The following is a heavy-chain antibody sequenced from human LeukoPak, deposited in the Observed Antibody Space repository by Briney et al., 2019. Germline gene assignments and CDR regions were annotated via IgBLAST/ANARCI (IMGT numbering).Heavy chain of an antibody. V-gene: IGHV3-30*18. CDR3: AKDRGEMATPRGFFDY. Sequence: GGSLRLSCAASGFTFSSYGMHWVRQAPGKGLEWVAVISYDGSNKYYADSVKGRFTISRDNSKNTLYLQMNSLRAEDTAVYYCAKDRGEMATPRGFFDYWGQGTLVTVSS. D-gene: IGHD5-24*01. CDR2: ISYDGSNK. J-gene: IGHJ4*02. CDR1: GFTFSSYG.